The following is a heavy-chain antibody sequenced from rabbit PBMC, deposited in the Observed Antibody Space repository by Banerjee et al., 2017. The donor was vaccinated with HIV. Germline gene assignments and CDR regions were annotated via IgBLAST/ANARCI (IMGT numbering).Heavy chain of an antibody. Sequence: QEQLVESGGGLVQPEGSLTLTCTASGFSFSGIYWMCWVRQAPGKGLEWIGCIYTGDDDTNYATWAKGRFTISKTASTVDLRMTSLTAADTATYFCARAGGYRDFGLWGPGTLVTVS. V-gene: IGHV1S45*01. CDR3: ARAGGYRDFGL. CDR1: GFSFSGIYW. CDR2: IYTGDDDT. D-gene: IGHD2-1*01. J-gene: IGHJ4*01.